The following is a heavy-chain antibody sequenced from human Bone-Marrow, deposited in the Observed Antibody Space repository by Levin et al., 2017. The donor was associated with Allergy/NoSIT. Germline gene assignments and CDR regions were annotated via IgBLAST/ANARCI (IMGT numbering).Heavy chain of an antibody. CDR2: INSDGSNT. CDR3: ARGGRSSTSCMDN. J-gene: IGHJ4*02. Sequence: GGSLRLSCAASGFTFSNYWMHWVRQAPGKGLVWVSHINSDGSNTNYADSVKGRFTISRDNAKNTLYLQMNSLRDEDTAVYYCARGGRSSTSCMDNWGQGTLVTV. D-gene: IGHD2-2*01. CDR1: GFTFSNYW. V-gene: IGHV3-74*01.